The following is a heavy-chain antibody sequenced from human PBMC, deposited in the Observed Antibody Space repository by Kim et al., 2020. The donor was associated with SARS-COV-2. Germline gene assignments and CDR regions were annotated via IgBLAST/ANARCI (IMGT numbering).Heavy chain of an antibody. CDR2: IWYDGSNK. Sequence: GGSLRLSCAASGFTFSSYGMHWVRQAPGKGLEWVAVIWYDGSNKYYADSVKGRFTISRDNSKNTLYLQMNSLRAEDTAVYYCAIESDFWSGYYLDYWGQG. CDR3: AIESDFWSGYYLDY. J-gene: IGHJ4*02. CDR1: GFTFSSYG. D-gene: IGHD3-3*01. V-gene: IGHV3-33*01.